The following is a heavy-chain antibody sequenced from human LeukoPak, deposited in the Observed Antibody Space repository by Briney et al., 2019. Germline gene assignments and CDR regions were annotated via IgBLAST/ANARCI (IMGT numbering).Heavy chain of an antibody. V-gene: IGHV3-30*01. D-gene: IGHD2-15*01. CDR1: GFTFSSYA. J-gene: IGHJ4*02. CDR2: ISYDGSSK. Sequence: GGSLRLSCAASGFTFSSYAMHWVRQAPGKGLEWVAVISYDGSSKYYADSVKGRFTISRDNSKNTLYLQMNSLRAEDTAVYYCAKGSPELQIPQFDYWGQGTLVTVSS. CDR3: AKGSPELQIPQFDY.